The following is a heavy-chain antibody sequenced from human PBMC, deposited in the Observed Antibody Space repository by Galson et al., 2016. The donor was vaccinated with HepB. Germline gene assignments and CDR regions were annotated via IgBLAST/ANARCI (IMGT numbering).Heavy chain of an antibody. CDR2: INSGSTSI. CDR3: ARSSYYFDS. CDR1: GFKFSSYS. Sequence: SLRLSCAGSGFKFSSYSMNWVRQAPGKGLEWLSYINSGSTSIYYADSVKGRFTVSRDNAKNSVYLQLNSLRDEGTALYYCARSSYYFDSWGQGTLVTVSS. J-gene: IGHJ4*02. V-gene: IGHV3-48*02.